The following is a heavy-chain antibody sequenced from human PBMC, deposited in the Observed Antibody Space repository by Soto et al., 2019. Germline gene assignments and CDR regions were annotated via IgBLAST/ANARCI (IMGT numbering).Heavy chain of an antibody. V-gene: IGHV4-61*01. CDR2: IYYSGST. Sequence: SETLSLTCTVSGGSVSSGSYYWSWIRQPPGKGLEWIGYIYYSGSTNYNPSLKSRVTISVDTSKNQFSLKLSPVTAADTAVYYCARAGRITIFGVVMASDAFDIWGQGTMVTVSS. D-gene: IGHD3-3*01. CDR3: ARAGRITIFGVVMASDAFDI. J-gene: IGHJ3*02. CDR1: GGSVSSGSYY.